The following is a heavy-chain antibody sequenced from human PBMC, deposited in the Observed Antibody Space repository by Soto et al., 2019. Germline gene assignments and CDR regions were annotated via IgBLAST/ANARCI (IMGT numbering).Heavy chain of an antibody. Sequence: SETLSLTCTVSGGSISSSSYYWGWIRQPPGKGLEWIGSIYYSGSTYYNPSLKSRVTISVDTSKNQFSLKLSSVTAADTAVYYCARLQIAVDALDIWGQGTMVTVSS. V-gene: IGHV4-39*01. CDR2: IYYSGST. J-gene: IGHJ3*02. CDR1: GGSISSSSYY. CDR3: ARLQIAVDALDI. D-gene: IGHD6-19*01.